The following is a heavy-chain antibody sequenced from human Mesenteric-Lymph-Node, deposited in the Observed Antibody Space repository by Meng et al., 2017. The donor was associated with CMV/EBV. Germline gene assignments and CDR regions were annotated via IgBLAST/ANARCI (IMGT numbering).Heavy chain of an antibody. Sequence: GESLKISCAASGFTVSSNYMTWVRQAPGKGLEWVSAISSGSESIYYIDSVKGRFTISRDNYEKSVYLQMSSLRAEDTAAYYCVRDLRDVAWDQLPLYGMDVWGQGTTVTVSS. V-gene: IGHV3-21*01. CDR3: VRDLRDVAWDQLPLYGMDV. D-gene: IGHD2-2*01. CDR2: ISSGSESI. CDR1: GFTVSSNY. J-gene: IGHJ6*02.